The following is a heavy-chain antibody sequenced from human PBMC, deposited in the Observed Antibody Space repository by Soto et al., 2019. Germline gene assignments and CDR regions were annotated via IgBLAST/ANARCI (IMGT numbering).Heavy chain of an antibody. CDR1: GFTFSSYA. D-gene: IGHD6-13*01. J-gene: IGHJ6*02. CDR2: ISYDGSNK. V-gene: IGHV3-30-3*01. Sequence: QVQLVESGGGVVQPGRSLRLSCAASGFTFSSYAMHWVRQAPGKGLEWVAVISYDGSNKYYADSVKGRFTISRDNSKNTLYLQMNSLRADDTAVYYCARDKVGYSSSWYSRKTYYYYYGMDVWGQGTTVTVSS. CDR3: ARDKVGYSSSWYSRKTYYYYYGMDV.